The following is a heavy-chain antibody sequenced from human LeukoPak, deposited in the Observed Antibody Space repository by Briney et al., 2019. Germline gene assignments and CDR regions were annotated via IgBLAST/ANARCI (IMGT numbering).Heavy chain of an antibody. CDR2: ISSSSSYI. D-gene: IGHD2-2*01. Sequence: GGSLRLSCAASGFTFSSYSMNWVRQAPGKGLEWVSSISSSSSYIYYAASVKGRFTISRDNAKNSLYLQMNSLRAEDTAVYYCASGIVVVPAAMKADYWGQGTLVTVSS. V-gene: IGHV3-21*01. J-gene: IGHJ4*02. CDR1: GFTFSSYS. CDR3: ASGIVVVPAAMKADY.